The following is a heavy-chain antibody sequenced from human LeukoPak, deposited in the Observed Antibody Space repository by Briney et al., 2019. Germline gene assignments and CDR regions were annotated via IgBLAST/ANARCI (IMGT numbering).Heavy chain of an antibody. J-gene: IGHJ4*02. CDR1: GFSFSSFF. D-gene: IGHD7-27*01. Sequence: GGSLRLSCAASGFSFSSFFLNWVRLTPGRGLEWVACISQDESKTFYMDSVRGRFTISRDNTKKSLYLQMNSLRAEDTAVYFCVRDLGHSRHYFEYWGQGALVTVSS. V-gene: IGHV3-7*01. CDR2: ISQDESKT. CDR3: VRDLGHSRHYFEY.